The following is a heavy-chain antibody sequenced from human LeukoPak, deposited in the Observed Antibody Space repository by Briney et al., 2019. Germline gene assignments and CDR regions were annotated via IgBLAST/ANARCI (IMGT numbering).Heavy chain of an antibody. Sequence: GGSLRLSCAASGFTFISYAMNWVRQAPGKGLEWVSAISSSGGSTNYADSVKGRFTISRDNSKNTLYLQMNSLRAEDTAVYYCAKTGAGDRDSSGIDEYYFDYWGQGTLVTVSS. V-gene: IGHV3-23*01. D-gene: IGHD3-22*01. CDR2: ISSSGGST. CDR3: AKTGAGDRDSSGIDEYYFDY. CDR1: GFTFISYA. J-gene: IGHJ4*02.